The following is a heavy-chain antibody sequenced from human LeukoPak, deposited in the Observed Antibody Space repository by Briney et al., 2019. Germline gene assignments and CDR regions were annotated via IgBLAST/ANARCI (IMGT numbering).Heavy chain of an antibody. CDR1: GITVSSNY. D-gene: IGHD1-1*01. CDR2: IYSDDRT. CDR3: AATHL. J-gene: IGHJ4*02. V-gene: IGHV3-53*01. Sequence: GGSLRLSCAASGITVSSNYMSWVRQAPGKWLEWVSVIYSDDRTYYADSVKGRFTLSRDKSKNTLYLQMNSLRAEDTAVYYCAATHLWGQGTLVTVSS.